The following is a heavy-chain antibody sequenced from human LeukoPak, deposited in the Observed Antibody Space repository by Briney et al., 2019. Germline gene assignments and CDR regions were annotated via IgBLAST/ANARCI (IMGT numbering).Heavy chain of an antibody. J-gene: IGHJ4*02. D-gene: IGHD6-19*01. CDR2: ISSSSTI. V-gene: IGHV3-48*01. CDR3: AKDATGYSSGGGYFDY. Sequence: GSLRLSCAASGFTFSSYSMNWVRQAPGKGLEWVSYISSSSTIYYADSVKDRFTISRDNSENTLYLQMNSLRADDTAMYYCAKDATGYSSGGGYFDYWGQGALVTVSS. CDR1: GFTFSSYS.